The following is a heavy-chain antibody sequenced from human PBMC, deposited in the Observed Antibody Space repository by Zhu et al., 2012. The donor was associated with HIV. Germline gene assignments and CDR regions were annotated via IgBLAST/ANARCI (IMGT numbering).Heavy chain of an antibody. Sequence: QPPGKGLEWIGEINHSGSTNCNPSLKSRVTISVDTSKNQFSLKLSSVTAADTAVYYCASLDYYDSGGYYYAAFDIWGQGTMVTVSS. V-gene: IGHV4-34*01. D-gene: IGHD3-22*01. CDR2: INHSGST. J-gene: IGHJ3*02. CDR3: ASLDYYDSGGYYYAAFDI.